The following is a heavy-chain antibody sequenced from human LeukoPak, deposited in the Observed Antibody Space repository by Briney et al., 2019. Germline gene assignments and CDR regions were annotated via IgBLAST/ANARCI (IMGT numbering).Heavy chain of an antibody. V-gene: IGHV3-23*01. CDR2: ISGSGDST. J-gene: IGHJ4*02. CDR3: AKADRRSDLPYYFDY. CDR1: GFTFSSYW. Sequence: GGSLRLSCAASGFTFSSYWMHWVRQAPGKGLAWVSGISGSGDSTYYADSVRGRFTISRDNSKNTLFLQMNSLRAEDTAVYYCAKADRRSDLPYYFDYWGQGTLVTVSS.